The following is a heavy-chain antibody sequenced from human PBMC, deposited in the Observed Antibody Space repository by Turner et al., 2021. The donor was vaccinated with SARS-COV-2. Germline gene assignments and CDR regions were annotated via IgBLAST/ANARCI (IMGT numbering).Heavy chain of an antibody. D-gene: IGHD3-16*02. CDR3: ARQGMITFGGVFVMGADWFDP. CDR2: IHPQGRT. CDR1: GGPINSLSKY. J-gene: IGHJ5*02. V-gene: IGHV4-39*01. Sequence: QLQLLESGPGLVKTSDILSLSCDVFGGPINSLSKYWAWIRQTPGKGLEWIGSIHPQGRTYFSPSFRDRVTISVDLSTSQFSLRLSQLTTEDTAVYYCARQGMITFGGVFVMGADWFDPWGQGTLVTVSS.